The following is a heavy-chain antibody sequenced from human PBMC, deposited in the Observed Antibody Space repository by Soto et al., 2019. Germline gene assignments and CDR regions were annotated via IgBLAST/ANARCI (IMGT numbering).Heavy chain of an antibody. Sequence: SETLSLTCAVYGGSFSGYYWSWIRQPPGKGLEWIGEINHSGSTNYNPSLKSRVTISVDTSKNQFSLKLSSVTAADTAVYYCARSSRIAARPYYYYGMDVWGQGTTVTVS. V-gene: IGHV4-34*01. CDR2: INHSGST. J-gene: IGHJ6*02. D-gene: IGHD6-6*01. CDR1: GGSFSGYY. CDR3: ARSSRIAARPYYYYGMDV.